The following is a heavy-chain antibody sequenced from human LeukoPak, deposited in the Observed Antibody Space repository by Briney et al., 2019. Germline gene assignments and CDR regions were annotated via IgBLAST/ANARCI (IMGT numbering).Heavy chain of an antibody. CDR2: ISTSGGHT. J-gene: IGHJ4*02. CDR3: ARDLHL. Sequence: GGSLRLSCAASGFAFSSNAMSWVRQAPGKGLEWVSSISTSGGHTYYADSVKGRFTISRDNSKNTLYLQMNSLRAEDTAVYYCARDLHLGGQGTLVTVSS. V-gene: IGHV3-23*01. CDR1: GFAFSSNA.